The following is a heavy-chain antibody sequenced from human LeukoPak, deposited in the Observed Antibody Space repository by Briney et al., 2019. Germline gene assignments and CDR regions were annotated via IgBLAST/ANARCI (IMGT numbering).Heavy chain of an antibody. Sequence: GGSLRLSCVGSGFTFSTYSMNWVRQAPGKGLEWISYISSSGTIIYYVDSVKGRFTISRDNAKSSLYLQMNSLRADDTAVYYCAKWGYSYGYDYWGQGTQVTVSS. D-gene: IGHD5-18*01. CDR1: GFTFSTYS. J-gene: IGHJ4*02. CDR2: ISSSGTII. V-gene: IGHV3-48*04. CDR3: AKWGYSYGYDY.